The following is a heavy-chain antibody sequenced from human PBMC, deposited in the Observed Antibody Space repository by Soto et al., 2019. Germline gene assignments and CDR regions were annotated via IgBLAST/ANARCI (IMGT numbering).Heavy chain of an antibody. J-gene: IGHJ4*02. CDR3: AKDRFLGGWYYYDSSGYYYDY. V-gene: IGHV1-8*01. D-gene: IGHD3-22*01. CDR2: MNPNSGNT. Sequence: ASVKVSCKASGYTFTSYDINWVRQATGQGLEWMGWMNPNSGNTGYAQKFQGRVTMTRNTSISTAYMELSSLRSEDTAVYYCAKDRFLGGWYYYDSSGYYYDYWGQGTLVIVSS. CDR1: GYTFTSYD.